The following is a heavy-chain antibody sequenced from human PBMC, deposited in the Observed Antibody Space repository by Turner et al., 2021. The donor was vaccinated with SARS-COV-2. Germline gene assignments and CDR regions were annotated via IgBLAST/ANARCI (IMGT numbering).Heavy chain of an antibody. J-gene: IGHJ4*02. D-gene: IGHD2-15*01. Sequence: EVQLLASGGGLVQPGGSLRLSCAASGFTFSGYWMSWVRQAPGKGLEWVDNIKQDGSEKYYVDAVKGRFTISRDNAKNSLYLQMNSLRAEDTAVYYCARFSGASPDFDYWGQGTLVTVSS. CDR3: ARFSGASPDFDY. CDR2: IKQDGSEK. CDR1: GFTFSGYW. V-gene: IGHV3-7*01.